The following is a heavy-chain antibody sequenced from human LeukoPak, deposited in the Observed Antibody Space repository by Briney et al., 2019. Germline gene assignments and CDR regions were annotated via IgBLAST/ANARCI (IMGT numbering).Heavy chain of an antibody. Sequence: GASVKVSCKASGGTFSSYAISWVRQAPGQGLEWMGGIIPILGIANYAQKFQGRVTITADKSTSTAYMELSSLRSGDTAVYYCARGYCSGGSCYRYMDVWGQGTTVTVSS. CDR2: IIPILGIA. CDR3: ARGYCSGGSCYRYMDV. CDR1: GGTFSSYA. D-gene: IGHD2-15*01. V-gene: IGHV1-69*10. J-gene: IGHJ6*02.